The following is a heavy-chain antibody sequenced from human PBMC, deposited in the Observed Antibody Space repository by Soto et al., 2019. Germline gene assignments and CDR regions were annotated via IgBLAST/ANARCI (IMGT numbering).Heavy chain of an antibody. Sequence: EVQLVESGGGLVQPGGSLRLSCAASGFTFSDHYMDWVRQAPGKGLEWVGRTRNKANSYTTEYAASVIGRFTISRDESKNSLYLQMNSLKTEDTAVYYCASGLRRGSTLDYWGQGTLVTVSS. V-gene: IGHV3-72*01. CDR1: GFTFSDHY. CDR2: TRNKANSYTT. D-gene: IGHD3-16*01. J-gene: IGHJ4*02. CDR3: ASGLRRGSTLDY.